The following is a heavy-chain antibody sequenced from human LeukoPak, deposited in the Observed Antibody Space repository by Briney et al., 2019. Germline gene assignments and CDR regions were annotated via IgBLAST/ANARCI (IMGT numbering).Heavy chain of an antibody. D-gene: IGHD6-13*01. CDR2: ISALSRTI. CDR1: GFTFSSYS. CDR3: AREGMQVSWDY. V-gene: IGHV3-48*01. J-gene: IGHJ4*02. Sequence: PGGSLRLSCEASGFTFSSYSMVWVRQTPEKGLEWVAYISALSRTIHYADAVKNRFTVSRDNVKHSLFLQMNSLRVEDTAVYYCAREGMQVSWDYWGQGTLVTVSS.